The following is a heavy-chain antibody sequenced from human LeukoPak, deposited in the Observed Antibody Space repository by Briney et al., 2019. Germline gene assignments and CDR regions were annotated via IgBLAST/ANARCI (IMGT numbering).Heavy chain of an antibody. J-gene: IGHJ6*03. CDR3: ARGRLTTVTDYYYYYYYMDV. V-gene: IGHV4-34*01. D-gene: IGHD4-17*01. CDR1: GGSFSGYY. Sequence: PSETLSLTCAVYGGSFSGYYWSWIRQPPGKGLEWIGEINHSGSTNYNPSLKSRVTISVDTSKNQLSLKLSSVTAADTAVYYCARGRLTTVTDYYYYYYYMDVWGKGTTVTVSS. CDR2: INHSGST.